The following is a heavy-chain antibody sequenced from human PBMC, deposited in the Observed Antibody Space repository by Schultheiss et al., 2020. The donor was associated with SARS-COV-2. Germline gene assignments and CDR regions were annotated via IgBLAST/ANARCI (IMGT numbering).Heavy chain of an antibody. CDR1: GYGFSKFY. CDR3: AVGMMVRGVTRRAYYGMDV. J-gene: IGHJ6*02. D-gene: IGHD3-10*01. CDR2: INPNSGGT. V-gene: IGHV1-2*02. Sequence: GGSLRLSCKASGYGFSKFYFHWVRQAPGQGLDWMGWINPNSGGTNYAQKFQGRVTMTRDTSISTVYMELSSLRSEDTAVYYCAVGMMVRGVTRRAYYGMDVWGQGTTVTVSS.